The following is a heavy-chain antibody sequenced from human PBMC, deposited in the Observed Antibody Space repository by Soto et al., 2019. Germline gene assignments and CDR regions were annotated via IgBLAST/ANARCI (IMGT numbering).Heavy chain of an antibody. CDR2: IKPTGGST. V-gene: IGHV1-46*01. Sequence: ASVKVSCKASGYTFTSYYMHWVRQAPGQGLEWMGMIKPTGGSTSYAQKFQGRVTMTRDTSTSTVYMELSSLTSEDTAMYYCARGGRISGVYWGQGTLVTVSS. J-gene: IGHJ4*02. D-gene: IGHD1-26*01. CDR1: GYTFTSYY. CDR3: ARGGRISGVY.